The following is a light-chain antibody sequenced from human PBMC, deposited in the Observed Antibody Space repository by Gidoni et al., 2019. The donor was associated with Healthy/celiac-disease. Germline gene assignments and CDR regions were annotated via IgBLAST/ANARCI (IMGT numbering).Light chain of an antibody. CDR3: QQSYSTPLT. Sequence: DIQVTQSPSSLSASVGDRVTITCRASQSISSYLNWYQQKPGKAPKLLIYAACSLQSGVPSRFSGSGSGKDFTLTSSSLQPEDFATYYCQQSYSTPLTFGGGTKVEIK. V-gene: IGKV1-39*01. J-gene: IGKJ4*01. CDR1: QSISSY. CDR2: AAC.